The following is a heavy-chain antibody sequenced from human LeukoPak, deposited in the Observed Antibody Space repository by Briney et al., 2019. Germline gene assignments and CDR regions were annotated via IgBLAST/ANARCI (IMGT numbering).Heavy chain of an antibody. CDR2: IYTDGSST. D-gene: IGHD1-14*01. Sequence: GGSLRLSCAASGFTFSNYWMHWVRQAPGKGLVWVSRIYTDGSSTNYADSVKGRFTISRDNTKNTLYLQMNSLRGEDTAVYYCARGASNRFDYWGQGTLVTVSS. CDR3: ARGASNRFDY. CDR1: GFTFSNYW. J-gene: IGHJ4*02. V-gene: IGHV3-74*01.